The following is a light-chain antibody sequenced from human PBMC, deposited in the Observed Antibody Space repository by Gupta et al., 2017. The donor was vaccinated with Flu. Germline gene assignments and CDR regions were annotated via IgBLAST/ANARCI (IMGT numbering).Light chain of an antibody. CDR3: SLVFTDHWV. CDR1: TGVLTCGQY. CDR2: DTP. Sequence: TTGVLTCGQYSHRFQQKPAQSPSTCSYDTPDKQSWTPVRVSGFVKGGKAAVTLSGAEAEDEADYYCSLVFTDHWVFGGGTKLTVL. J-gene: IGLJ3*02. V-gene: IGLV7-46*01.